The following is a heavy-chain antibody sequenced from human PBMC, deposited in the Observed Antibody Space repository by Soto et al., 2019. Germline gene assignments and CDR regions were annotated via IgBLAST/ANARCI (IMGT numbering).Heavy chain of an antibody. J-gene: IGHJ2*01. V-gene: IGHV3-7*01. Sequence: GGSLRLSCAASGFTFSSYWMSWVRQAPGKGLEWVANIKQDGSEKYYVDSVKGRFTISRYNAKNSLYLQMNSLRAEDTAVYYCARAHYDYVWGSYRPYWYFDLWGRGTLVTVSS. CDR2: IKQDGSEK. D-gene: IGHD3-16*02. CDR1: GFTFSSYW. CDR3: ARAHYDYVWGSYRPYWYFDL.